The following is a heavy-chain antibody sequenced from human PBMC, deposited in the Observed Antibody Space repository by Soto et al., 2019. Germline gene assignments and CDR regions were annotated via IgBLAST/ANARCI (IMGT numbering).Heavy chain of an antibody. Sequence: QAQLAESGGGVVQPGRSLRLSCAASGFTFKIYALHWVRQAPGKGLEWVAVISFDGDKKFYADSVKGRFTISRDNFKNTLYLKMNNLRVEDAALYFCAREDDYGYRYINYGLDVWGQGTTVTVSS. V-gene: IGHV3-30-3*01. D-gene: IGHD4-17*01. CDR1: GFTFKIYA. J-gene: IGHJ6*02. CDR3: AREDDYGYRYINYGLDV. CDR2: ISFDGDKK.